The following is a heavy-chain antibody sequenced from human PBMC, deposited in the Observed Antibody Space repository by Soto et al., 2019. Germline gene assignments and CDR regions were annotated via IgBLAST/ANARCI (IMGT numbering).Heavy chain of an antibody. CDR3: ARRANYYYYYGMDV. V-gene: IGHV4-39*01. CDR1: GGSISRSSYY. Sequence: SETLSLTCTVSGGSISRSSYYWGWIRQPPGKGLEWIGSIYYSGSTYYNPSLKSRVTISVDTSKNQFSLRLSSVTAADTAVYYCARRANYYYYYGMDVWGQGTTVT. J-gene: IGHJ6*02. CDR2: IYYSGST.